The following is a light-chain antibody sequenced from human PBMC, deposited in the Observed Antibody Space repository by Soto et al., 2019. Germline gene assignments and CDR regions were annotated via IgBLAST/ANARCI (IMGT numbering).Light chain of an antibody. Sequence: DIQMTQSPSTLSSSVGDRVTITCRASQGISSWLAWYQLKPGKAPKVLIYDASKLENGVPSRFSGSGSGTDFTLTISRLEPEDFAVYYCQQYGSSPLTFGGGTKVDI. CDR1: QGISSW. CDR2: DAS. CDR3: QQYGSSPLT. J-gene: IGKJ4*01. V-gene: IGKV1-5*01.